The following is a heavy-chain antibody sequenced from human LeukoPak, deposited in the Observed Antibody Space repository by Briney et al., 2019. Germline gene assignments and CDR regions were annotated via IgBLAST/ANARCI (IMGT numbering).Heavy chain of an antibody. V-gene: IGHV3-53*01. Sequence: PGGSLRLSCAASGFTVSSNYMSWVRQAPGKGLEWVSVIYSGGSTYYADSVKGRFTISRDNSKNTLYLQMNSLRAEDTAVYYCARESTYGGKHPHFDYWGQGTLVTVSS. CDR2: IYSGGST. D-gene: IGHD4-23*01. CDR1: GFTVSSNY. J-gene: IGHJ4*02. CDR3: ARESTYGGKHPHFDY.